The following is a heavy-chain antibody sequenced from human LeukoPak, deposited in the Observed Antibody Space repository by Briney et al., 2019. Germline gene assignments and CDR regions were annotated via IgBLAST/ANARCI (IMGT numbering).Heavy chain of an antibody. CDR2: IFSGGGA. V-gene: IGHV3-66*01. D-gene: IGHD3-10*01. Sequence: GGSLRLSCAASGFSVSSNYMGWVRQAPGRGLEWVSVIFSGGGAYYADSVKGRFTISRDNSRNTLHLQMSSLRVEDTAVYYCVKDSSSGSYFDYWGQGTLVTVSS. CDR1: GFSVSSNY. J-gene: IGHJ4*02. CDR3: VKDSSSGSYFDY.